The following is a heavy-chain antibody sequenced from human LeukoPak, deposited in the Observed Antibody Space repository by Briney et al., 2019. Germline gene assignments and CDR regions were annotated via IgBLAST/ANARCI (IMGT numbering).Heavy chain of an antibody. CDR2: ISGSGGST. CDR3: AKGGQLLAWYYYMDV. D-gene: IGHD2-2*01. J-gene: IGHJ6*03. V-gene: IGHV3-23*01. Sequence: PGGSLRLSFAASGFTFSSYAMSWVRQAPGKGLEWVSAISGSGGSTYYADSVKGRFTISRDNSKNTLYLQMNSLRAEDTAVYYCAKGGQLLAWYYYMDVWGKGTTVTVSS. CDR1: GFTFSSYA.